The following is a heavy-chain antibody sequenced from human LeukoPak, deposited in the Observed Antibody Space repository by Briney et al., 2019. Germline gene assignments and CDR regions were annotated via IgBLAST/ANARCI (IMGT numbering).Heavy chain of an antibody. CDR1: GYGLNSYW. CDR3: ARLGTANAIDL. Sequence: GESLRISREGSGYGLNSYWIIWVRQMPGKGLEPKGRSDPNESYINYRLSVLSDVPTSSEKSNRTAYRKWSSLKASDTAIYYGARLGTANAIDLWGRGTLVTVSS. J-gene: IGHJ2*01. CDR2: SDPNESYI. D-gene: IGHD2-21*02. V-gene: IGHV5-10-1*01.